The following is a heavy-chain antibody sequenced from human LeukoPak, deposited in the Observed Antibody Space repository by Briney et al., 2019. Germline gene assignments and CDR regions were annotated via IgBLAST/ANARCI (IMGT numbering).Heavy chain of an antibody. Sequence: EASVKVSCKASGGTFSSYAISWVRQAPGQGLEWMGGIIPNSGGTNYAQRFQGRVTMTRDTSISTAYMELSRLRSDDTAVYYCARDADCSSTSCYSWFDPWGQGTLVTVSS. CDR2: IIPNSGGT. J-gene: IGHJ5*02. V-gene: IGHV1-2*02. CDR1: GGTFSSYA. D-gene: IGHD2-2*02. CDR3: ARDADCSSTSCYSWFDP.